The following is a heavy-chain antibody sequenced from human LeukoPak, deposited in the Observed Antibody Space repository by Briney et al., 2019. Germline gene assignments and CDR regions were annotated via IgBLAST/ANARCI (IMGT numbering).Heavy chain of an antibody. D-gene: IGHD2-2*01. V-gene: IGHV3-20*04. CDR2: INWNGGST. J-gene: IGHJ6*02. CDR3: ARDYCSSTSFGCYYGMDV. Sequence: PGGSLRLSCAASGFTFDDYGMSWVRQAPGKGLEWVSGINWNGGSTGYADSVKGRSTISRDNAKNSLYLQMKSLRAEDTALYYCARDYCSSTSFGCYYGMDVWGQGTTVTVSS. CDR1: GFTFDDYG.